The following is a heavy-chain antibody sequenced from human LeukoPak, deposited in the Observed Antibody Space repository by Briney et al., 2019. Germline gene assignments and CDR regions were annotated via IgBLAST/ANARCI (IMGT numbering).Heavy chain of an antibody. D-gene: IGHD2-2*02. Sequence: SGGSLRLSCAASGFTFSSYAMSWVRQAPGKGLEWVSAISGSGGSTYYADSVKGRFTISRDNAKNSLYLQMNSLRAEDTAVYCCARSPDIVVVPAAIPDAFDIWGQGTMVTVSS. V-gene: IGHV3-23*01. CDR1: GFTFSSYA. CDR2: ISGSGGST. CDR3: ARSPDIVVVPAAIPDAFDI. J-gene: IGHJ3*02.